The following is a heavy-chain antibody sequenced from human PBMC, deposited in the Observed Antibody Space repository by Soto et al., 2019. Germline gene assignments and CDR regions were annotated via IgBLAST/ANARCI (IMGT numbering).Heavy chain of an antibody. CDR3: AREWEPDAFDI. CDR2: ISSTSSTI. CDR1: EFTFSDYI. D-gene: IGHD1-26*01. V-gene: IGHV3-48*01. Sequence: EVQLVESGGGLVQPGGSLRLSCAASEFTFSDYIMNWVRQAPGKGLEWVSYISSTSSTIYYADSGKGRFTISRDNAQNSRYVQLNSLRAEDTAVYYCAREWEPDAFDIWGKGTMVTVSS. J-gene: IGHJ3*02.